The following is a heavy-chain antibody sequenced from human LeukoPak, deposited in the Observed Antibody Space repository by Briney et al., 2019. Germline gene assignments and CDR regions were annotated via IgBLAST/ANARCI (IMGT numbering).Heavy chain of an antibody. CDR2: INPSGGST. CDR3: AQLGATRRDIDY. Sequence: GASVMVSCKASGYTFTSYYMHWVRQAPGQGLEWMGIINPSGGSTSYAQKFQGRVTMTRDTSTSTVYMELSSLRSEDTAVYYCAQLGATRRDIDYWGQGTLVTVSS. D-gene: IGHD1-26*01. CDR1: GYTFTSYY. J-gene: IGHJ4*02. V-gene: IGHV1-46*01.